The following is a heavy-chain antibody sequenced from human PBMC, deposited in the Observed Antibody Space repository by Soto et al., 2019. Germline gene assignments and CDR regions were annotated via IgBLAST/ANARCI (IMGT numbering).Heavy chain of an antibody. J-gene: IGHJ4*02. CDR3: ASDAAAGSDYYFDY. CDR1: GFTFSSDG. D-gene: IGHD6-13*01. V-gene: IGHV3-33*01. CDR2: IWFDASNK. Sequence: QVQLVESGGGVVQPERSLRLSCAASGFTFSSDGMHWVRQAPGKGLEWVAVIWFDASNKYCADSVKGRFTISRDNSKNTVYLQMNSLRAEDTAVYYCASDAAAGSDYYFDYWGPGTLVTVSS.